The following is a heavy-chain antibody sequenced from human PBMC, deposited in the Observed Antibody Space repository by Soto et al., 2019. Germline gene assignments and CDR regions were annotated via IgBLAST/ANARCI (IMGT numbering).Heavy chain of an antibody. V-gene: IGHV4-34*01. Sequence: SETLSLTCAVYGGSFSGYYWSWIRQPPGKGLEWIGEINHSGSTNYNPSLKSRVTISVGTSKNQFSLNLSSVTAADTAVYYCSRVYGDYFAFDIWGQGTMVTVSS. J-gene: IGHJ3*02. CDR3: SRVYGDYFAFDI. D-gene: IGHD4-17*01. CDR1: GGSFSGYY. CDR2: INHSGST.